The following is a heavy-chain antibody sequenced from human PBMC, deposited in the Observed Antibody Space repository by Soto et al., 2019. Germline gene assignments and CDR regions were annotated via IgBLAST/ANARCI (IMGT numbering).Heavy chain of an antibody. Sequence: SVKVSCKASGGTFSSYAISWVRQAPVQGLEWMGGIIPIFGTANYAQKFQGRVTITADESTSTAYMELSSLRSEDTAVYYCASLSSSWSSKYYFDYWGQGTLVTVSS. CDR2: IIPIFGTA. CDR3: ASLSSSWSSKYYFDY. J-gene: IGHJ4*02. V-gene: IGHV1-69*13. D-gene: IGHD6-13*01. CDR1: GGTFSSYA.